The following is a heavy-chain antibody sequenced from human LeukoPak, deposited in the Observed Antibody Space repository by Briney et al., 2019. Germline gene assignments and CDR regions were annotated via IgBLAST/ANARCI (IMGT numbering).Heavy chain of an antibody. CDR1: GFTFTNYW. J-gene: IGHJ4*02. Sequence: PGGSLRLSCAASGFTFTNYWMNWVRQAPGKGLEWVAHIKQDGSQIYYVDSVKGRFTISRDNAKSSLYLQMNSLRAEDTALYYCTRGYGDDYWGQGTLVTVSS. D-gene: IGHD4-17*01. V-gene: IGHV3-7*01. CDR3: TRGYGDDY. CDR2: IKQDGSQI.